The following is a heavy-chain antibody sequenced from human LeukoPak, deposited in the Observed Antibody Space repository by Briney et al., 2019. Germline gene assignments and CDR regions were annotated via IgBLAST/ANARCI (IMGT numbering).Heavy chain of an antibody. CDR1: GFTFSDYS. CDR3: TRDGSGFYYYYYMDV. D-gene: IGHD6-25*01. V-gene: IGHV3-21*01. J-gene: IGHJ6*03. CDR2: ISTVSTYT. Sequence: PGGSLRLSCAASGFTFSDYSMNWVRQAPGKGLEWVASISTVSTYTFYAESLKGRISISGDNAKNSLILQMSSLRADDTAVYYCTRDGSGFYYYYYMDVWGKGTTVTVSS.